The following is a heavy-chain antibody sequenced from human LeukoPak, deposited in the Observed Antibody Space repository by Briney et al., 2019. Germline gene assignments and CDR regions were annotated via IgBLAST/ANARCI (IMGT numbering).Heavy chain of an antibody. J-gene: IGHJ4*02. V-gene: IGHV4-39*01. CDR3: ARGENLVAAGIEY. D-gene: IGHD6-13*01. CDR1: GGSVSSGRHY. CDR2: IYYGGNT. Sequence: PSETLSLTCIVSGGSVSSGRHYWAWIRQPPGMGLEWIGSIYYGGNTYYSLSLKSRVTISVETSKNQFSLRLSSVTATDTAVYYCARGENLVAAGIEYWGQGTLVTVSS.